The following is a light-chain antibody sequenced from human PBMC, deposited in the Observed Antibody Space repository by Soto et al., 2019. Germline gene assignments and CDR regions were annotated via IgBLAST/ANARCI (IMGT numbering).Light chain of an antibody. J-gene: IGKJ3*01. V-gene: IGKV3-15*01. CDR1: QTVSDD. CDR3: QQYHDWPPIT. CDR2: GAS. Sequence: EIVMTQSPATLFVSPGERATLSCRASQTVSDDLAWYQQKPGQAPRLLIYGASTRPTDIPARFSGGGSGTEFTLPISSLQSEDSAIYYCQQYHDWPPITFGPGNKVNI.